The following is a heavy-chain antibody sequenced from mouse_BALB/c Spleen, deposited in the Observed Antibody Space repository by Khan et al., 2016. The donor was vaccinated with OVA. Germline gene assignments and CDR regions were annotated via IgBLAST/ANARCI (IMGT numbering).Heavy chain of an antibody. CDR3: TRGYDWYFGV. Sequence: EVKLEESGGGLVQPGGSMKLSCVASGFTFSNYWMNWVRQSPEKGLEWIAEIRLKSNNYVRHYAESVKGRFTISRDDSKSSVYLQMNNLRAEDTGTYYCTRGYDWYFGVWGAGTTVTVSS. D-gene: IGHD2-2*01. CDR1: GFTFSNYW. V-gene: IGHV6-6*02. J-gene: IGHJ1*01. CDR2: IRLKSNNYVR.